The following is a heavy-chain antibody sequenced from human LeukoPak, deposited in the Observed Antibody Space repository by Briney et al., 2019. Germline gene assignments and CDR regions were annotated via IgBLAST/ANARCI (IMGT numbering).Heavy chain of an antibody. Sequence: GGSLRLSCVASRFTFNKYYMSWVRQAPGKGLQWVANINPDGSEKYYVDSAKGRFTISRDNAKNSLYLQMNSLRAEDTAVYYCARTYAYDATGDRGHWGQGTLVTVSS. D-gene: IGHD3-16*01. J-gene: IGHJ4*02. CDR1: RFTFNKYY. CDR3: ARTYAYDATGDRGH. V-gene: IGHV3-7*01. CDR2: INPDGSEK.